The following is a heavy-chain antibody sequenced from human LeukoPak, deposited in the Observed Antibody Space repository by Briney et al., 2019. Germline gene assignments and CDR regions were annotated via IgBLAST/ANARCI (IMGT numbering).Heavy chain of an antibody. D-gene: IGHD3-22*01. V-gene: IGHV1-18*01. CDR2: ISAYNGNT. CDR1: GGTFTSYG. J-gene: IGHJ4*02. CDR3: ARDDEAGGYYYGDYFDY. Sequence: GASVKVSCKASGGTFTSYGISWVRQAPGQGLEWMGWISAYNGNTNYAQKLQGRVTMTTDTSTSTAYMELRSLRSDDTAVYYCARDDEAGGYYYGDYFDYWGQGTLVTVSS.